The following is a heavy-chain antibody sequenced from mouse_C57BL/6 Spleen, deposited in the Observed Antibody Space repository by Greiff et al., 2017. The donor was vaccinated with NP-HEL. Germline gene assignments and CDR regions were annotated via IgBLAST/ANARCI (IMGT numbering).Heavy chain of an antibody. V-gene: IGHV1-69*01. CDR3: ARWLLRGGYFDD. CDR1: GYTFTSYW. D-gene: IGHD2-3*01. Sequence: QVQLQQPGAELVMPGASVKLSCKASGYTFTSYWMHWVKQRPGQGLEWIGEIDPSDSYTNYNQKFKGKSTLTVDKSSSTAYMQLSSLTSEDSAVYYCARWLLRGGYFDDWGQGTTLTVSS. J-gene: IGHJ2*01. CDR2: IDPSDSYT.